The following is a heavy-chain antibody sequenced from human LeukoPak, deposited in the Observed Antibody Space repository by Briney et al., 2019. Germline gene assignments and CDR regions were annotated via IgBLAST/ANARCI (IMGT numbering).Heavy chain of an antibody. V-gene: IGHV3-23*01. CDR1: GFTLSSYA. D-gene: IGHD6-13*01. CDR3: ARHSRGRWYVFDH. CDR2: ISGSGGNT. J-gene: IGHJ4*02. Sequence: GGSLRLSRAASGFTLSSYAMSSVRQAPGKGLEWVSGISGSGGNTYYADSVKGRFTISRDNSNNTLYLQMNSLRAEDTAVYYCARHSRGRWYVFDHWGQGTLVTVSS.